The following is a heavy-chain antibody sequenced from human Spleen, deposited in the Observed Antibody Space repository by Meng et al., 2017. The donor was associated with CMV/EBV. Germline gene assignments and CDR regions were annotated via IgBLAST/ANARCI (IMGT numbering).Heavy chain of an antibody. CDR2: ISGSGGST. CDR3: PKLTMGFYGGRTEGVFDI. CDR1: GFTFSDYY. V-gene: IGHV3-23*01. Sequence: GESLKISCAASGFTFSDYYMSWIRQAPGKGLEWVSVISGSGGSTYYADSVKGRFTISRDNSKNTLYLQMNSLRAEDTAVYYCPKLTMGFYGGRTEGVFDIWGQGTMVTVSS. D-gene: IGHD4-23*01. J-gene: IGHJ3*02.